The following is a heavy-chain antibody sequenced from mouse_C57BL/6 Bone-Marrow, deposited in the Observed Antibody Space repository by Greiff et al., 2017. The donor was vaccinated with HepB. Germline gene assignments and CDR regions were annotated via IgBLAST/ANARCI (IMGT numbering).Heavy chain of an antibody. V-gene: IGHV1-53*01. Sequence: VQLQQPGTELVKPGASVKLSCKASGYTFTSYWMHWVKQRPGQGLEWIGNINPSNGGTNYNEKFKSKATLTVDKSSSTAYMQLSSLTSEDSAVYYCARGRKGTLTPFAYWGQGTLVTVSA. D-gene: IGHD4-1*01. CDR3: ARGRKGTLTPFAY. CDR1: GYTFTSYW. CDR2: INPSNGGT. J-gene: IGHJ3*01.